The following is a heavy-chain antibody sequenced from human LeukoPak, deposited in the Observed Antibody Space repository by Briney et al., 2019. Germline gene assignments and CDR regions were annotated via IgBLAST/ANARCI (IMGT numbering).Heavy chain of an antibody. D-gene: IGHD6-13*01. V-gene: IGHV4-59*01. Sequence: SETLSLTCTVSGDAISSYYWSWIRQPPGKGLEWIGYIHYSGSTNYNPSLKSRVTISVDTSKNQFSLILSSVTTADTAVYYCAREVVAAAGTVDYWGQGTLVTVSS. CDR1: GDAISSYY. CDR3: AREVVAAAGTVDY. J-gene: IGHJ4*02. CDR2: IHYSGST.